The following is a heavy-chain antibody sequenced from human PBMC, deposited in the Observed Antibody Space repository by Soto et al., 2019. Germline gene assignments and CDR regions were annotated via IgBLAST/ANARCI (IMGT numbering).Heavy chain of an antibody. J-gene: IGHJ6*02. D-gene: IGHD3-22*01. CDR2: IYYSGST. CDR1: GGSISSYY. V-gene: IGHV4-59*01. CDR3: AREGAGLDEDGMDV. Sequence: SETLSLTCTVSGGSISSYYWSWIRQPPGKGLEWIGYIYYSGSTNYNPSLKSRVTISVDTSKNQFSLKLSSVTAVDTAVYYCAREGAGLDEDGMDVWGQGTTVTVSS.